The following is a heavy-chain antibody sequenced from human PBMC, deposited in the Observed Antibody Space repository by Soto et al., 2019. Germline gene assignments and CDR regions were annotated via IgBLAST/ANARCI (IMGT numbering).Heavy chain of an antibody. V-gene: IGHV4-59*08. D-gene: IGHD3-10*01. Sequence: QVQLQESGPGLVKPSETLSLTCTVSGGSISSYYWSWIRQPPGKGLEWIGYIYYSGSTNYNPSLKCRVTISVDTSKNQFSLKLSSVTAADTAVYYCARQSVGPYGSGSYFDYWGQGTLVTVSS. CDR1: GGSISSYY. CDR3: ARQSVGPYGSGSYFDY. J-gene: IGHJ4*02. CDR2: IYYSGST.